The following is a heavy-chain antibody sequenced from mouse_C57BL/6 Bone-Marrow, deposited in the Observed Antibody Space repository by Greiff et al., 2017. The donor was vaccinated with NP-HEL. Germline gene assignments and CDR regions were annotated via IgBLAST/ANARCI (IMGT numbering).Heavy chain of an antibody. CDR3: TTRLIYYDYDGAWFAY. Sequence: EVQLQQSGAELVRPGASVKLSCTASGFNIKDDYMHWVKQRPEQGLEWIGWIDPENGDTEYASKFQGKATITADTSSNTAYLQLSSLTSEDTAVYYCTTRLIYYDYDGAWFAYWGQGTLVTVSA. CDR1: GFNIKDDY. D-gene: IGHD2-4*01. CDR2: IDPENGDT. J-gene: IGHJ3*01. V-gene: IGHV14-4*01.